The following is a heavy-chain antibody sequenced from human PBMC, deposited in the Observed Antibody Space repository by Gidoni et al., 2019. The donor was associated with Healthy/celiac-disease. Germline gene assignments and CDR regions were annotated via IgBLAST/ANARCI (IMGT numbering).Heavy chain of an antibody. D-gene: IGHD2-15*01. V-gene: IGHV4-38-2*01. CDR2: IYHSGST. CDR1: GYSLSSGYS. CDR3: ARSRLYDAFDI. J-gene: IGHJ3*02. Sequence: QVQLPESGPGLVKPSETLSLTCSVSGYSLSSGYSWGWIRQPPGKGLEWIGSIYHSGSTYYNPYLKSRVTISVDTSKNQFSLKLSSVTAADTAVYYCARSRLYDAFDIWGQGTMVTVSS.